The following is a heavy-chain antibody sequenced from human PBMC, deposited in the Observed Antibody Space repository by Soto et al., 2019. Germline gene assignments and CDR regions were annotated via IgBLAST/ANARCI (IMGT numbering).Heavy chain of an antibody. D-gene: IGHD3-3*01. V-gene: IGHV4-31*03. CDR1: GGSISSGGYY. J-gene: IGHJ6*02. Sequence: PSETLSLTCTVSGGSISSGGYYWSWIRQHPGKGLEWIGYIYYGGSTYYNPSLKSRVTISVDTSKNQFSLKLSSVTAADTAVYYCARVPRYDFWSGPLDYYGMDVWGQGTTVTVSS. CDR3: ARVPRYDFWSGPLDYYGMDV. CDR2: IYYGGST.